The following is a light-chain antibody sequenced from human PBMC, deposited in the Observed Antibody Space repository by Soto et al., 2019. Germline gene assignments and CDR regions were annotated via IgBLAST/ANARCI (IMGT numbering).Light chain of an antibody. CDR1: SSDVGGYNY. Sequence: QSALTQPRSVSGSPGQSVTISCAGTSSDVGGYNYVSWYQQHPGKAPKVMIYDVSERPSGVPDRFSGSKSGNTASLTISGLQAEDEADYYCCSYAGNSLVFGGGTKLTVL. V-gene: IGLV2-11*01. CDR3: CSYAGNSLV. CDR2: DVS. J-gene: IGLJ2*01.